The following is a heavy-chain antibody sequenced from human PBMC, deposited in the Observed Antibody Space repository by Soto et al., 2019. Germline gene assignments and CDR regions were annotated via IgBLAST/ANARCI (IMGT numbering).Heavy chain of an antibody. CDR3: ARSPSGSVASCVTDAFDI. V-gene: IGHV4-30-2*01. Sequence: QLQLQESGSGLVKPSQTLSLTCAVSGGSISSGGYSWSWIRQPPGKGLEWIGYIYHSGSTYYNPSLKSRVTISVDGSKNQFSLKLSSVTAADMAVYYCARSPSGSVASCVTDAFDIWGQGTMVTGSS. CDR2: IYHSGST. CDR1: GGSISSGGYS. D-gene: IGHD2-21*01. J-gene: IGHJ3*02.